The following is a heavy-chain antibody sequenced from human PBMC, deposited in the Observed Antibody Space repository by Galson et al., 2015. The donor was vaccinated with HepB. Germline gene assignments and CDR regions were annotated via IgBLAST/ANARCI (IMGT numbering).Heavy chain of an antibody. CDR1: GLTFSIYG. D-gene: IGHD5-18*01. Sequence: SLRLSCAASGLTFSIYGMHWVRQAPGKGLEWVALIRYDGTKKYSDDSVKGRSTNSRDTSEKTLYQQINSLRADATAVYYCATDPPQTAIPGYRDYWGQGTLVTVSS. V-gene: IGHV3-30*02. CDR3: ATDPPQTAIPGYRDY. J-gene: IGHJ4*02. CDR2: IRYDGTKK.